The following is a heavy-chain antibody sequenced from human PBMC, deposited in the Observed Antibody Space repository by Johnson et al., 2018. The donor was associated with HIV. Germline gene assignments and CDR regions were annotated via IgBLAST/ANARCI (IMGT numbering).Heavy chain of an antibody. J-gene: IGHJ3*02. CDR2: IWYDGSNK. D-gene: IGHD6-13*01. CDR3: ARDRSSSWSDAFDI. CDR1: GFTFSSYA. V-gene: IGHV3-30*04. Sequence: QVQLVESGGGVVQPGRSLRLSCAASGFTFSSYAMHWVRQAPGKGLDWVAVIWYDGSNKYYADSVKGRFTTSRDNSKNTLYLQMNSLRAEDTALYYCARDRSSSWSDAFDIWGQGTMVTVSS.